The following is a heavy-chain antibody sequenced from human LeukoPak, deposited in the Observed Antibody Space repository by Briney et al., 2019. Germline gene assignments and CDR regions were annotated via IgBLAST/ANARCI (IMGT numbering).Heavy chain of an antibody. CDR1: GYTFTSYY. Sequence: GASVKVSCKASGYTFTSYYMHWVRQAPGQGLEWMGIINPSGGSTSYAQKFQGRVTMTRDTSTSTVYMELSSLRSEDTAVYYCARDEVRGDFWSGYREYWGQGTLVTVSS. V-gene: IGHV1-46*01. CDR3: ARDEVRGDFWSGYREY. D-gene: IGHD3-3*01. J-gene: IGHJ4*02. CDR2: INPSGGST.